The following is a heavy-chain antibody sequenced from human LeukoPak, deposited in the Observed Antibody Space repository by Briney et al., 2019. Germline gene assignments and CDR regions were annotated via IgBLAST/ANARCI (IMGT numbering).Heavy chain of an antibody. CDR1: GGSISSSSYY. Sequence: PSETLSLTCTVSGGSISSSSYYWGWIRQPPGKGLERIGRIYTSGSTNYNPSLKSRVTMSVDTSKNQFSLKLSSVTAADTAVYYCARFLRGSSQGFDYWGQGTLVTVSS. V-gene: IGHV4-39*07. CDR2: IYTSGST. D-gene: IGHD6-13*01. J-gene: IGHJ4*02. CDR3: ARFLRGSSQGFDY.